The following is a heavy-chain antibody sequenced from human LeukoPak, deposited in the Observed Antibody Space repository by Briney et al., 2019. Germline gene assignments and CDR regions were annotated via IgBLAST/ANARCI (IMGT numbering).Heavy chain of an antibody. CDR1: GGTFSSYA. D-gene: IGHD3-22*01. CDR2: IIPIFGTA. Sequence: GGSLRLSCAASGGTFSSYAISWVRQAPGQGLEWMGGIIPIFGTANYAQKFQGRVTITTDESTSTAYMELSSLRSEDTAVYYCATIVVEYYYYYMDVWGKGTTVTVSS. J-gene: IGHJ6*03. CDR3: ATIVVEYYYYYMDV. V-gene: IGHV1-69*05.